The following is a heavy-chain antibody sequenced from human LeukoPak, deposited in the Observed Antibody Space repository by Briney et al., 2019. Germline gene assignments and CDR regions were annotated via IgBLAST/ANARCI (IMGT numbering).Heavy chain of an antibody. J-gene: IGHJ4*02. Sequence: GGSLRLSCAASGFTFSSYSMNWVRQAPGKGLEWVASISSSSSYIYYADSGKGRFTISRDNAKNSLYLQMNSLRAEDTAGYYCAIGPPVAGMIRGYWGQGTLVTVSS. CDR2: ISSSSSYI. D-gene: IGHD6-19*01. CDR1: GFTFSSYS. CDR3: AIGPPVAGMIRGY. V-gene: IGHV3-21*01.